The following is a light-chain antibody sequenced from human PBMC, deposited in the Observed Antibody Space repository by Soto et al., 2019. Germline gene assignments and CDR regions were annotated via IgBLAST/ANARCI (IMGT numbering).Light chain of an antibody. J-gene: IGLJ3*02. Sequence: QSVLTQPPSVSGAPGQRVTISCTGSSSNIGAGYDVHWYQQLPGTAPKLLIYGNSNRPSGVPDRFSGSKSGTSASLAITGLQAEDEADSYCQSSDSSLSGWVFGGGTQLTVL. CDR2: GNS. V-gene: IGLV1-40*01. CDR1: SSNIGAGYD. CDR3: QSSDSSLSGWV.